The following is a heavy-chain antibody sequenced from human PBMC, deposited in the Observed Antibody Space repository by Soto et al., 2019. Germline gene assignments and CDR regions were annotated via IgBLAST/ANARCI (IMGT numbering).Heavy chain of an antibody. V-gene: IGHV4-39*01. Sequence: SETLSLTCTVSGGSISSSSYYWGWIRQPPGKGLEWIGSIYYSGSTYYNPSLKSRVTISVDTSKNQFSLKLSSVTAADTAVYYCARHRRIGAKPTGKNTVVTPGYFQHWGQGTLVTVSS. J-gene: IGHJ1*01. CDR2: IYYSGST. CDR3: ARHRRIGAKPTGKNTVVTPGYFQH. CDR1: GGSISSSSYY. D-gene: IGHD2-21*02.